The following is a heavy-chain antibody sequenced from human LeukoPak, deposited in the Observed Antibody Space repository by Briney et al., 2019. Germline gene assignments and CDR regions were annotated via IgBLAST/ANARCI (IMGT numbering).Heavy chain of an antibody. Sequence: GGSLRLSCAASGFTFSSYAMHCVRQAPGKGLEWVAVISYDGSNKYYADSVKGRFTISRDNSKNTLYLQMNSLRAEDTAVYYCARDFTVVVPAAWYNWFDPWGQGTLVTVSS. CDR3: ARDFTVVVPAAWYNWFDP. V-gene: IGHV3-30*01. CDR1: GFTFSSYA. D-gene: IGHD2-2*01. J-gene: IGHJ5*02. CDR2: ISYDGSNK.